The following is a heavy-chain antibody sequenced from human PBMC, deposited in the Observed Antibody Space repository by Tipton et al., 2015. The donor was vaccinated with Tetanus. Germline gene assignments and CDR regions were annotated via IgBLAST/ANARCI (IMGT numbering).Heavy chain of an antibody. D-gene: IGHD1-20*01. CDR2: IKPDGGEK. J-gene: IGHJ4*02. Sequence: SLRLSCAASGFTFSRSWMTWVRQTPGKGLEWVANIKPDGGEKYYVDSVKGRFTISRDNSNNSLSLQMNSLRIDDTAVYYCAFRTNWRFSRGFDCWGQGILVTVSS. CDR3: AFRTNWRFSRGFDC. V-gene: IGHV3-7*03. CDR1: GFTFSRSW.